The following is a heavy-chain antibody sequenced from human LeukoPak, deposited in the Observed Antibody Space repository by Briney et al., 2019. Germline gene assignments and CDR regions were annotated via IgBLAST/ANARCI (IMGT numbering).Heavy chain of an antibody. CDR3: ARDRHYYDSSGLPTGFDP. V-gene: IGHV1-2*02. Sequence: ASVKVSCKASGYTFTGYYMHRVRQAPGQGLEWMGWINPNSGGTNYAQKFQDRVTMTRDTSISTAYMELSRLRSEDTAVYYCARDRHYYDSSGLPTGFDPWGQGTLVTVSS. D-gene: IGHD3-22*01. CDR2: INPNSGGT. CDR1: GYTFTGYY. J-gene: IGHJ5*02.